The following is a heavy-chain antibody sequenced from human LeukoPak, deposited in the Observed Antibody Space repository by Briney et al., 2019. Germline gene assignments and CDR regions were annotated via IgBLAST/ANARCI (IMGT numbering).Heavy chain of an antibody. CDR2: IKQDGVEK. CDR1: GFTFSSYW. V-gene: IGHV3-7*01. CDR3: ARGYPKPYYFDY. Sequence: PGGSLRLSCAASGFTFSSYWMTWVRQAPGKGLEWVANIKQDGVEKYYVDSVKGRFTISRDNAKNSLYLQMNSLRAEDTAVYYCARGYPKPYYFDYWGQGTLVTVSS. D-gene: IGHD1-14*01. J-gene: IGHJ4*02.